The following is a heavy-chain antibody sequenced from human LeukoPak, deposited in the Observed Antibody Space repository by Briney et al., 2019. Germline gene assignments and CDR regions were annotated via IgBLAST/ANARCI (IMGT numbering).Heavy chain of an antibody. Sequence: PGRSLRLSCAASGFTFSSYGMHWVRQAPGQGLEWMGWINPNSGGTNYAQKFQGWVTMTRDTSISTAYMELSRLRSDDTAVYYCARDPAPRDIAVAGGGDAFDIWGQGTMVTVSS. J-gene: IGHJ3*02. D-gene: IGHD6-19*01. CDR2: INPNSGGT. CDR1: GFTFSSYG. V-gene: IGHV1-2*04. CDR3: ARDPAPRDIAVAGGGDAFDI.